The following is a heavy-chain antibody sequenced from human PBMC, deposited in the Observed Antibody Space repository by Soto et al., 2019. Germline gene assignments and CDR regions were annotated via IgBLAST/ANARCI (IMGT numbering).Heavy chain of an antibody. D-gene: IGHD3-10*01. V-gene: IGHV1-3*01. J-gene: IGHJ4*02. CDR2: IRRGNGAT. Sequence: GDSVKVSCKACGYTYSTCTLHWVRQAHGKGLEWMGWIRRGNGATKYSRKFQGRGTFTRGASASRANMELSSLGSEDTAVYYGARDLSWSYKELDYWGQGTLVTVSS. CDR1: GYTYSTCT. CDR3: ARDLSWSYKELDY.